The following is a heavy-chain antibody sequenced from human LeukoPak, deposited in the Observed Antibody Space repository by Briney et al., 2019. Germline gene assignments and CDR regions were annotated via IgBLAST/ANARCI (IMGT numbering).Heavy chain of an antibody. CDR1: GFTFRSYS. V-gene: IGHV3-21*04. J-gene: IGHJ3*02. Sequence: GGSLRLSCAASGFTFRSYSMNWVRQAPGKGLEWVSSITSSSTYIYYADSVKGRFTISRDNAKNTLYLQMNSLRAEDTAVYYCASGGSYLSAFDIWGQGTMVTVSS. CDR3: ASGGSYLSAFDI. CDR2: ITSSSTYI. D-gene: IGHD1-26*01.